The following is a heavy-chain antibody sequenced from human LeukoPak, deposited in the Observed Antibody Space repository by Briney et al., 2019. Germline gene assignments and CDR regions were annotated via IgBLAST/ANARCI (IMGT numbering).Heavy chain of an antibody. CDR2: IWYDGSNK. D-gene: IGHD2-15*01. V-gene: IGHV3-33*01. Sequence: GGSLRLSCAASGFTFSSYGMHWVRQAPGKGLEWVAVIWYDGSNKYYADSVKGRFTISRDNSKNTLYLQMNGLRAEDTAVYYCARDPCSGGSCYSDYYYGMDVWGKGTTVTVSS. CDR1: GFTFSSYG. CDR3: ARDPCSGGSCYSDYYYGMDV. J-gene: IGHJ6*04.